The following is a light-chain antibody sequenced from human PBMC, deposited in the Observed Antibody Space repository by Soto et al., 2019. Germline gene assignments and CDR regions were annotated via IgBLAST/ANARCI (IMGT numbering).Light chain of an antibody. Sequence: QSVLTQSPSASASLGASVKLTCTLSSGHSSYAIAWHQQQPEKGPRYLMKLNSDGSHSKGDGIPDRFSGSSSGAERYLTISSLQSEDGADYYCQTWGTGLRVFGGGTQLTVL. CDR3: QTWGTGLRV. CDR1: SGHSSYA. J-gene: IGLJ2*01. CDR2: LNSDGSH. V-gene: IGLV4-69*01.